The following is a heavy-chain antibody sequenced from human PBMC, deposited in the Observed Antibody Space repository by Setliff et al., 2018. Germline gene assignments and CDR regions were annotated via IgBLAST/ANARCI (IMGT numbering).Heavy chain of an antibody. CDR3: ARTKMDVVAAAAKYTSLDV. CDR2: VIPLLETS. V-gene: IGHV1-69*10. J-gene: IGHJ6*02. D-gene: IGHD6-13*01. Sequence: SVKVSCKVAGGTFSNHAISWVRQAPGQGLEWMGGVIPLLETSKYAQKFQGRVTITADQTTNTAHMEVSSLRSEDTAVYYCARTKMDVVAAAAKYTSLDVWGQGTSVTVS. CDR1: GGTFSNHA.